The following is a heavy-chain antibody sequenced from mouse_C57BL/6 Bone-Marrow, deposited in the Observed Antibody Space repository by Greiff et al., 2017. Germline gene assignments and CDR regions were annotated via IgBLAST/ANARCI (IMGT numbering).Heavy chain of an antibody. CDR3: AREGYKGGYFDY. CDR2: IDPSDSYT. CDR1: GYTFTSYW. J-gene: IGHJ2*01. D-gene: IGHD3-1*01. V-gene: IGHV1-69*01. Sequence: VQLQQPGAELVMPGASVKLSCKASGYTFTSYWMHWVKQRPGQGLEWIGEIDPSDSYTNYNQKFKGKSTLTVDKSSSTAYMQLSSRTSEDSAVDYCAREGYKGGYFDYWGQGTTLTVSS.